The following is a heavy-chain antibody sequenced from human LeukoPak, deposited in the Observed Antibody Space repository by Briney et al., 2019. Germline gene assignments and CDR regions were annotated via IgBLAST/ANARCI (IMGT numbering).Heavy chain of an antibody. J-gene: IGHJ5*02. CDR3: ARERALYSSGWYRGNWFDP. CDR2: ISVYNGNT. CDR1: GYTFTSYG. Sequence: ASVKVSCKASGYTFTSYGISWVRQAPGQGLEWMGWISVYNGNTNYAQKLQGRVTMTTDTSTSTAYMELRSLRSDDTAVYYCARERALYSSGWYRGNWFDPWGQGTLVTVSS. V-gene: IGHV1-18*01. D-gene: IGHD6-19*01.